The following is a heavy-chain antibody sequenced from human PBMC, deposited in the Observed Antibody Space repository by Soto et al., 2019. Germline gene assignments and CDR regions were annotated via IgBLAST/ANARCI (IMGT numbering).Heavy chain of an antibody. J-gene: IGHJ4*02. D-gene: IGHD6-19*01. CDR2: LNPNSGDT. CDR1: GYTFSSYD. CDR3: ATSGGGWYLY. V-gene: IGHV1-8*01. Sequence: QVQLVQSGAEVKKPGASVKVSCKASGYTFSSYDINWVRQATGQGLEWMGWLNPNSGDTGYAQKFPGRVTLTRNTSITTAYIELGSLPSDDTAVYYCATSGGGWYLYWGQGTLVTVSS.